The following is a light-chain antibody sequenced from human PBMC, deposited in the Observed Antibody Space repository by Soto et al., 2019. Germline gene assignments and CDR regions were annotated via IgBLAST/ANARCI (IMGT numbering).Light chain of an antibody. CDR3: QQYQNWPPLT. CDR1: QSVSSN. V-gene: IGKV3-15*01. J-gene: IGKJ4*01. CDR2: GAT. Sequence: EIVMTQSPATLSVFPGERVTLSCRASQSVSSNLAWYQHKPGQAPRLLIYGATTRATSVPARFSGSGSGTEFTLTISSLQSEDFAVYYCQQYQNWPPLTFGGGTKVETK.